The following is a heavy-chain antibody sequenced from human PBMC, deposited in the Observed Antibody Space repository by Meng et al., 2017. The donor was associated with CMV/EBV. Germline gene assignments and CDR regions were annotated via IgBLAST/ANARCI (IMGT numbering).Heavy chain of an antibody. CDR2: IYYSGSP. CDR1: RGCNSSWDYN. D-gene: IGHD3-3*01. J-gene: IGHJ4*02. Sequence: QVQRQGAGPGLSKPSQTLSLAGNVLRGCNSSWDYNWSWTRQPPGKGLEWIGYIYYSGSPYYNPSLKSRVTTSVDTSKNQFSLKMSSVTAADTAVYYCARDNRRGGVDYWGQGTLVTVSS. V-gene: IGHV4-30-4*08. CDR3: ARDNRRGGVDY.